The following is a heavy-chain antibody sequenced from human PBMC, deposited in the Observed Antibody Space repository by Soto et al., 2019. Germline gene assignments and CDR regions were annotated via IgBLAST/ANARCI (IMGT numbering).Heavy chain of an antibody. V-gene: IGHV1-18*04. Sequence: GASVKVSCKASGYTFTSYGISWVRQAPGQGLEWMGWISAYNGNTNYAQKLQGRVTMTTDTSTSTAYMELRSLRSDDTAVYYCARGALGYCSGGSCYSYYYYGMDVWGQGTTVTVSS. D-gene: IGHD2-15*01. CDR1: GYTFTSYG. J-gene: IGHJ6*02. CDR3: ARGALGYCSGGSCYSYYYYGMDV. CDR2: ISAYNGNT.